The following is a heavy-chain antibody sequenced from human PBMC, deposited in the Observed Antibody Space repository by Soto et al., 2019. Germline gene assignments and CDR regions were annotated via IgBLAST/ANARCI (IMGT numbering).Heavy chain of an antibody. CDR1: GFTFSRYA. Sequence: EVQLLGSGGGLVQPGGSLRLSCTASGFTFSRYAMSWVRQAPGKGLEWVSTISDSGSTYYAEAVKGRLTISRDNSKHALYLRTSRLSAEDTAVYYFATEGLGDCSTTSCLFHFDYWGRGALVTVSS. D-gene: IGHD2-2*01. J-gene: IGHJ4*02. CDR2: ISDSGST. CDR3: ATEGLGDCSTTSCLFHFDY. V-gene: IGHV3-23*01.